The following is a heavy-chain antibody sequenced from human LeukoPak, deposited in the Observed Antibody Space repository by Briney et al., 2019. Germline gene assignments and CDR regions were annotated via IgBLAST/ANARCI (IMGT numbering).Heavy chain of an antibody. Sequence: PSETLSLTCTVSGGSISSSSYSWGWIRQPPGKGLEWIGSIYYSGSIYYNPSLKSRVTISVDTSKNQFSLKLSSVTAADTAVYYCARRLDSSGWYYFDYWGQGTLVTVSS. J-gene: IGHJ4*02. V-gene: IGHV4-39*01. CDR1: GGSISSSSYS. D-gene: IGHD6-19*01. CDR3: ARRLDSSGWYYFDY. CDR2: IYYSGSI.